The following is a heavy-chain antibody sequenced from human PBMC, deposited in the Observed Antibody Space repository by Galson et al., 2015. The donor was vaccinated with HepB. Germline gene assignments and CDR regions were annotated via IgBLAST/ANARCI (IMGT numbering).Heavy chain of an antibody. CDR1: GGTFSSYA. V-gene: IGHV1-69*04. Sequence: SVKVSCKASGGTFSSYAISWVRQAPGQGLEWMGRIIPILGIANYAQKFQGRVTITADKSTSTAYMELSSLRSEDTAVYYCASGYYDSSGYYLDYWGQGTLVTVSS. D-gene: IGHD3-22*01. CDR2: IIPILGIA. J-gene: IGHJ4*02. CDR3: ASGYYDSSGYYLDY.